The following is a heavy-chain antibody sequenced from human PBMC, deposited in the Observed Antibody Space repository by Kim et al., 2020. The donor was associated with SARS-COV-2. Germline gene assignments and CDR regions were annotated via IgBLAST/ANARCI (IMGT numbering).Heavy chain of an antibody. D-gene: IGHD1-26*01. Sequence: SETLSLTCTVSGGSISSYYWSWIRQPPGKGLEWIGYIYYSGSTNYNPSLKSRVTISVDTSKNQFSLKLSSVTAADTAVYYCARGDRDWELLPFDYWGQGTLVTVSS. CDR3: ARGDRDWELLPFDY. CDR1: GGSISSYY. V-gene: IGHV4-59*01. J-gene: IGHJ4*02. CDR2: IYYSGST.